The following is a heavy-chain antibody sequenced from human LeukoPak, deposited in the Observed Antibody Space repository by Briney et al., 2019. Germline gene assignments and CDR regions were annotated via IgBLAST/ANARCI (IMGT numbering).Heavy chain of an antibody. CDR2: IYYSGST. V-gene: IGHV4-59*08. D-gene: IGHD3-10*01. J-gene: IGHJ4*02. Sequence: PSETLSLTCTVSGGSISSYYWSWIRQPPGKGLEWIGYIYYSGSTNYNPSLKSRVTISVDTSKNQFSLKLSSVTAADTAVYHCARHSGWFGELSWDYWGQGTLVTVSS. CDR1: GGSISSYY. CDR3: ARHSGWFGELSWDY.